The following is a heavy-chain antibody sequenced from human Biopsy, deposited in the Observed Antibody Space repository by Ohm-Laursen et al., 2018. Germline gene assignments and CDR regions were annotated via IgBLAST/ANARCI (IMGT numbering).Heavy chain of an antibody. D-gene: IGHD3-9*01. Sequence: SVKVSCKAPGGTFSNYGVNWARQAPGQGLEWLGGNIPILGTGNYAQKFQDRVTVAADTSTSTATMELRSLRSDDTAVYYCATKLTGYFHHWGQGTLVIVSS. J-gene: IGHJ1*01. V-gene: IGHV1-69*06. CDR2: NIPILGTG. CDR1: GGTFSNYG. CDR3: ATKLTGYFHH.